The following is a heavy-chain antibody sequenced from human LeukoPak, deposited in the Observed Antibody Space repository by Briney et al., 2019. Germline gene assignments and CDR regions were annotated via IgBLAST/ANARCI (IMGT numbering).Heavy chain of an antibody. D-gene: IGHD6-13*01. Sequence: PSETLSLTCTVSGGSISSSSYYWGWIRQPPGKGLEWIGSIYYSGSTYYNPSVKSRVTISVDTSKNQFSLKLSSVTAADTAVYYCARETIAAAGIDWFDPWGQGTLVTVSS. CDR1: GGSISSSSYY. CDR3: ARETIAAAGIDWFDP. V-gene: IGHV4-39*07. J-gene: IGHJ5*02. CDR2: IYYSGST.